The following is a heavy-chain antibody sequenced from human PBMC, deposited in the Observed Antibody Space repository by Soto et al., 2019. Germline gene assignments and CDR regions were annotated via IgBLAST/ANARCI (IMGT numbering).Heavy chain of an antibody. Sequence: QVQLQQWGAGLLKPSETLSLTCAVYGGSFSGYQWSWIRQTPGKGLEWIGGINDSGDINYNPSLKRRGTILVDSPKKQLSLRLSSVTAAYPAVYYCARGLILWFGELPRRGGYACCMDVWGKGTTGSVSS. D-gene: IGHD3-10*01. V-gene: IGHV4-34*01. CDR2: INDSGDI. J-gene: IGHJ6*03. CDR3: ARGLILWFGELPRRGGYACCMDV. CDR1: GGSFSGYQ.